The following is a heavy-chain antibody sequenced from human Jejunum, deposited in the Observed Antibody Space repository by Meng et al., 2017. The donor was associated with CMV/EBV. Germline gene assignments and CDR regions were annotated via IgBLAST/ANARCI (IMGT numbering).Heavy chain of an antibody. D-gene: IGHD3-3*01. V-gene: IGHV3-74*01. CDR2: ISNIGSFK. Sequence: LRLSCAVSGFTFSSYWIHWVRQAPGKGLVWVSSISNIGSFKACADSVKGRFTVSRDNAKNTAYLQMNSLTVEDAAVYYCGDFEAGWGQGTLVTVSS. CDR1: GFTFSSYW. CDR3: GDFEAG. J-gene: IGHJ4*02.